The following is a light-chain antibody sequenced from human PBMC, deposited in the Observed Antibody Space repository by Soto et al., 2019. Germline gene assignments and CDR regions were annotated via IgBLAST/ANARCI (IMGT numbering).Light chain of an antibody. Sequence: DFQMTQSPSSLSASVGDRVTITCRASQGISSYLAWYQQKPGKVPRLLIYAASTLQSGVPSRFSGSGSGTDVTLTISSLQPEDVATYYCQKYNSAPRTFGQGTKVEIK. CDR3: QKYNSAPRT. CDR2: AAS. J-gene: IGKJ1*01. CDR1: QGISSY. V-gene: IGKV1-27*01.